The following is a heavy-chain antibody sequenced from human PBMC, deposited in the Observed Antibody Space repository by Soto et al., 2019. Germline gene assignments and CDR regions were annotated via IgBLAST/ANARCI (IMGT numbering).Heavy chain of an antibody. CDR3: ARVTAMVAGPFDY. CDR2: VNAGNGNT. V-gene: IGHV1-3*01. J-gene: IGHJ4*02. Sequence: ASVKVSCKASGYTFTSYSIHWVRQAPGQRLEWMGWVNAGNGNTKYSQKFQGRLTITRDTSASTAYMELSSLISEDTAVIYCARVTAMVAGPFDYWGQGNQVTVSS. CDR1: GYTFTSYS. D-gene: IGHD5-18*01.